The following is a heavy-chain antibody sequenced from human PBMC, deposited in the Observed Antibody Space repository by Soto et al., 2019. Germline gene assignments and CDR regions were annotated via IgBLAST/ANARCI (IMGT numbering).Heavy chain of an antibody. CDR1: GFSFSSYA. CDR3: ANNRGYCSGGSCYGEY. V-gene: IGHV3-23*01. J-gene: IGHJ4*02. Sequence: EVTLLASGGGLVQPWGSLRRSFAASGFSFSSYAMTWVRQAPGKGLEWVSAISGSGDNTYYADSVKGRFTSSRDNTKNTLYLQMNSRTAADTAVYYCANNRGYCSGGSCYGEYWGQGTLVTVSS. CDR2: ISGSGDNT. D-gene: IGHD2-15*01.